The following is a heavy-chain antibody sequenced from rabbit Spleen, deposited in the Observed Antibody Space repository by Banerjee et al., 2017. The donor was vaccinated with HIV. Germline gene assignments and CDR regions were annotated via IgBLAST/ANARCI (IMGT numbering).Heavy chain of an antibody. Sequence: QQQLEESGGGLVQPEGSLTLTCTASGFSFSSGYDMCWVRQAPGKGLEWIGCINTGSGSTDYASWVNGRFTITRSTSLNTVTLQMTSLTAADTATYFCARDVDTIYFRFSLWGPGTLVTVS. CDR2: INTGSGST. CDR3: ARDVDTIYFRFSL. CDR1: GFSFSSGYD. J-gene: IGHJ6*01. V-gene: IGHV1S43*01. D-gene: IGHD8-1*01.